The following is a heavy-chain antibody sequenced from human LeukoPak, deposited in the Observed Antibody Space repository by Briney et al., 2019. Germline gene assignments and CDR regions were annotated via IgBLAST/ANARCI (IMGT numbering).Heavy chain of an antibody. V-gene: IGHV5-51*01. CDR1: GYSFTSYW. CDR2: IYPGDSDT. D-gene: IGHD3-16*01. J-gene: IGHJ3*02. Sequence: GESLKISCKGSGYSFTSYWIGWVRQMPGKGLEWMGIIYPGDSDTRYSPSFQGQVTISAGKSISTAYLQWNSLKASDTAMYYCARHSGRGGVGRLSAFDIWGQGTMVTVSS. CDR3: ARHSGRGGVGRLSAFDI.